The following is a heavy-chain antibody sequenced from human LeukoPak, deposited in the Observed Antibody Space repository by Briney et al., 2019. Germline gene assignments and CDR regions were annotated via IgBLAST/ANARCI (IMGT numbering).Heavy chain of an antibody. Sequence: GGSLRLSCAASRFRFSSFGMHWVRQAPGKGLEWVAFIRYDGSEKFYAESVTGRFTISRDNSKNTLSLQMTTLRPDDTAVYFCVRDTSVGAAYFDFWGQGALVAVSS. CDR2: IRYDGSEK. J-gene: IGHJ4*02. CDR3: VRDTSVGAAYFDF. CDR1: RFRFSSFG. V-gene: IGHV3-30*02. D-gene: IGHD3-3*01.